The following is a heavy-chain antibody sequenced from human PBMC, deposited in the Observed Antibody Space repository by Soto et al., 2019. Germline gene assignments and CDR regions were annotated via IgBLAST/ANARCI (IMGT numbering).Heavy chain of an antibody. CDR3: ARHASYQLPYVDY. CDR2: INHSGST. CDR1: GGTCRGHC. Sequence: SETQRLPCAVEGGTCRGHCGSWIRQPPGKGLEWIGEINHSGSTNYNPSLKSRVTISVDTSKNQFSLKLSSVTAADTAVYYCARHASYQLPYVDYWAEGTLVTVSS. D-gene: IGHD2-2*01. J-gene: IGHJ4*02. V-gene: IGHV4-34*01.